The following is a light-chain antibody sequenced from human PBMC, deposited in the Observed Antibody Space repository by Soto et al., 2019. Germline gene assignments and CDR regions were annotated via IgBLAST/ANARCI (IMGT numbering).Light chain of an antibody. CDR1: SSDVGSYNL. J-gene: IGLJ3*02. Sequence: QSALTQPASVSGSPGQSITISCTGTSSDVGSYNLVSWYQQHPGKAPKLMIYEGSKRPSGVSHRFSGCKSGNTASLTISGLQAEDEADYYCCSYAGSSTPFGGGTKLTVL. CDR3: CSYAGSSTP. V-gene: IGLV2-23*01. CDR2: EGS.